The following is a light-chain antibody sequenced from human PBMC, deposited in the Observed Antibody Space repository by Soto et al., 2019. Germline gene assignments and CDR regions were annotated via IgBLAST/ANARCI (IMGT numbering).Light chain of an antibody. J-gene: IGKJ1*01. CDR1: QGISTF. CDR2: AAS. V-gene: IGKV1-9*01. CDR3: QQYNSGWT. Sequence: IQLTQSPSSLSASIGDRVTITCRAGQGISTFLAWYQQTPRKAPKLLIYAASTLQSGVPSRFSGSGSGTDFTLTISSLQPEDFATYYCQQYNSGWTFGQGTKVESK.